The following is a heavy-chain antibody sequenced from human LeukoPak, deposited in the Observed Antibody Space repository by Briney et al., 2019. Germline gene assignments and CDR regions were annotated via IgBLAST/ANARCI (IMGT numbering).Heavy chain of an antibody. J-gene: IGHJ4*02. CDR1: GFTFDDYG. CDR2: INWNGGST. D-gene: IGHD3-22*01. V-gene: IGHV3-20*04. Sequence: AGGSLGLSCAASGFTFDDYGMSWVRQAPGKGLEWVSGINWNGGSTVYADSVKGRFTISRDNAKNSLYLQMNSLRAEDTALYYCARDSDYYDSSGYYVPYFDYWGQGTLVTVSS. CDR3: ARDSDYYDSSGYYVPYFDY.